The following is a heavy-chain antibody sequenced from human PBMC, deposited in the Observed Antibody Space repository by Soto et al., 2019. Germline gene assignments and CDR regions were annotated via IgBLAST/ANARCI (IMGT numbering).Heavy chain of an antibody. V-gene: IGHV1-69*13. Sequence: GASVKVSCKASGGTFNNYALSRVRQAPGQGLEWVGGIIPIFNSANYAQKFQGRVTITADDSTSTAYMELRSLRPDDTAVYYCAREVTVASYSFDFWGQGTLVTVSS. CDR2: IIPIFNSA. D-gene: IGHD5-12*01. J-gene: IGHJ4*02. CDR3: AREVTVASYSFDF. CDR1: GGTFNNYA.